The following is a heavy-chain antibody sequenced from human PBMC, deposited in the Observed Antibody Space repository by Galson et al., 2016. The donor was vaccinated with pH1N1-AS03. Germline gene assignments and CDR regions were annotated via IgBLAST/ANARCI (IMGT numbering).Heavy chain of an antibody. Sequence: SVKVSCKASGYTFTRYYIHWMRQAPGQGFEWMGVIDPSVGSTTYAQNFQGRVTMTRDTATTTAYMELSSLKSDDTATYYCATYGSGTRGGFDYWGQGALITVSS. J-gene: IGHJ4*02. V-gene: IGHV1-46*01. CDR3: ATYGSGTRGGFDY. CDR1: GYTFTRYY. D-gene: IGHD3-10*01. CDR2: IDPSVGST.